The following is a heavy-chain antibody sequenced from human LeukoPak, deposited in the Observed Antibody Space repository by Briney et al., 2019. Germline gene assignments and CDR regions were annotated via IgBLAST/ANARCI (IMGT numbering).Heavy chain of an antibody. J-gene: IGHJ3*02. CDR3: ARGRWELTDAFDI. Sequence: GGSLRLSCAASGFTFSSYAMSWVRQAPGKGLEWVSAISGSGGSTYYADSVKGRFTISRDNSKNTLYLQMNSLRAEDTAVYYCARGRWELTDAFDIWGQGTMVTVSS. V-gene: IGHV3-23*01. CDR2: ISGSGGST. CDR1: GFTFSSYA. D-gene: IGHD1-26*01.